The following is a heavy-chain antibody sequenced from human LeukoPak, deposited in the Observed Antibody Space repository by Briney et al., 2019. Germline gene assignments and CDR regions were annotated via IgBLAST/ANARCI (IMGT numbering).Heavy chain of an antibody. V-gene: IGHV4-30-4*08. D-gene: IGHD5-24*01. CDR2: IYYSGST. CDR3: ARGRDGDY. Sequence: SSETLSLTCTVSGGSISSGDYYWRWPRQPPGKGLECIRYIYYSGSTHYNPSLKTRVTITVDTSKNQFSLKLSSVTAAYTAVYYCARGRDGDYWGQGTLVTVSS. CDR1: GGSISSGDYY. J-gene: IGHJ4*02.